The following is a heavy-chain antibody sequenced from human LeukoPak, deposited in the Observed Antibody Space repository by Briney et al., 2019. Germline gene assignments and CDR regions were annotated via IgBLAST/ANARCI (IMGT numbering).Heavy chain of an antibody. CDR1: GGTFSSYA. D-gene: IGHD2-2*01. Sequence: ASVKVSCKASGGTFSSYAISWVRQAPGQGLEWMGGIIPIFGTANYAQKFQGRVTITADKSTSTAYMELSSLRSEDTAVYYCASLYCISTSCPNDYWGQGTLVTVSS. J-gene: IGHJ4*02. V-gene: IGHV1-69*06. CDR3: ASLYCISTSCPNDY. CDR2: IIPIFGTA.